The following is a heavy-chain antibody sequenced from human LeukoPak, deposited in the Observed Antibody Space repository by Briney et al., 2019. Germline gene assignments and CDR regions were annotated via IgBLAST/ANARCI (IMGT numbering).Heavy chain of an antibody. D-gene: IGHD6-19*01. CDR2: IYYSGST. Sequence: SETLSLTCTVSGGSISSYYWSWIRQPPGKGLEWIGYIYYSGSTNYNPSLKSRVTVSVDTSKKQFSLKLSSVTAADTAVYYCAREGPWQWLSFFDYWGQGTLVTVSS. V-gene: IGHV4-59*12. J-gene: IGHJ4*02. CDR1: GGSISSYY. CDR3: AREGPWQWLSFFDY.